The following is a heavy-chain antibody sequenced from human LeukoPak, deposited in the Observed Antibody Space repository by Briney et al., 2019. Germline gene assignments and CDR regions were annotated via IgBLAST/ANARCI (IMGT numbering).Heavy chain of an antibody. CDR1: GFIVTTYA. V-gene: IGHV3-23*01. CDR3: AKGRWGLTINNFDI. CDR2: ISDRGDST. Sequence: GGSLRLSCAASGFIVTTYAMGCVRQAPGKGLEWVSVISDRGDSTHYADSVKGRFTISRDSSKNTLYLQMNSLRGEDTAVYYCAKGRWGLTINNFDIWGQGTMVTVSS. J-gene: IGHJ3*02. D-gene: IGHD3-9*01.